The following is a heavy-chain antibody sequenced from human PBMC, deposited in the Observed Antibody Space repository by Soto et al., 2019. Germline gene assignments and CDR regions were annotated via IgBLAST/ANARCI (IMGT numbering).Heavy chain of an antibody. CDR3: AKDQMSAAAGPYYYGMDV. V-gene: IGHV3-23*01. CDR1: GFTFSSYA. Sequence: GGSLRLSCAASGFTFSSYAMSWVRQGPGKGLEWVSAISGSGGSTYYADSVKGRFTISRDNSKNTLYLQMNSLRAEDTAVYYCAKDQMSAAAGPYYYGMDVWGQGTTVTVSS. J-gene: IGHJ6*02. D-gene: IGHD6-13*01. CDR2: ISGSGGST.